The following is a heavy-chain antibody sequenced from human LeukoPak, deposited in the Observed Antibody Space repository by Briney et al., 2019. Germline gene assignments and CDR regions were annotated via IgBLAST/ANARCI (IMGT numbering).Heavy chain of an antibody. Sequence: ASVKVSCKASGYTFTNYHIAWVRQAPGQGLEWMGWVSTNDGNTVYAQRLQGRVTMATDTSTSVAYMELRSLTSDDTAVYYCTRAPPGMTMMTDYWGQGTLVTVSS. D-gene: IGHD3-22*01. CDR2: VSTNDGNT. V-gene: IGHV1-18*01. CDR3: TRAPPGMTMMTDY. J-gene: IGHJ4*02. CDR1: GYTFTNYH.